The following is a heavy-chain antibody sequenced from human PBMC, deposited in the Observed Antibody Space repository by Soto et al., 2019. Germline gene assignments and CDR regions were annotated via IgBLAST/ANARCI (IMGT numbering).Heavy chain of an antibody. V-gene: IGHV1-69*04. J-gene: IGHJ4*02. Sequence: GASVKVSCKASGYTFTSYGISWVRQAPGQGLEWMGRIIPILGIANYAQKFQGRVTITADKSTSTAYMELSSLRSEDTAVYYCARDSYDSSGSAFDYWGQGTLVTVSX. CDR3: ARDSYDSSGSAFDY. CDR1: GYTFTSYG. CDR2: IIPILGIA. D-gene: IGHD3-22*01.